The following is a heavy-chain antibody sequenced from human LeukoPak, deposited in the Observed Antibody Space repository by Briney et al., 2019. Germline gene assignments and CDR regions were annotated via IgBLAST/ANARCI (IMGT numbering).Heavy chain of an antibody. CDR2: IYYSGST. D-gene: IGHD2-2*02. CDR1: GGSISSYY. J-gene: IGHJ4*02. V-gene: IGHV4-59*01. Sequence: SETLSLTCTVSGGSISSYYWSWVRQPPGKGLEWIGYIYYSGSTNYNPSLKSRVTISVDTSKNQFSLELSSVTAADTAVYYCARGEYRLDYWGQGTLVTVSS. CDR3: ARGEYRLDY.